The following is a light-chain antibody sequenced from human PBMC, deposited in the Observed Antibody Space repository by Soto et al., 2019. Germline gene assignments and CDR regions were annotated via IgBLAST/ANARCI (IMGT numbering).Light chain of an antibody. CDR3: ISYEGRNSVV. CDR1: SSDFGGYNY. V-gene: IGLV2-8*01. J-gene: IGLJ2*01. CDR2: EVS. Sequence: QSALTQPPSASGSPGQSVTISCTGTSSDFGGYNYVSWYPQHPGNAPKLMIYEVSKRPSCVPDRFSGSKSGHTASLTVSWLQAEDEAAYYSISYEGRNSVVFCGGIQLPVL.